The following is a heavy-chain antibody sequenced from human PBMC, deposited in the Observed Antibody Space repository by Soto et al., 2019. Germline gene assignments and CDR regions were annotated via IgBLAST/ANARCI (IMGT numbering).Heavy chain of an antibody. J-gene: IGHJ4*02. Sequence: PGGSLRLSCAASGFTFSSYAMSWVRQAPGKGLEWVSAISGSGGSTYYADSVKGRFTISRDNSKNTLYLQMNSLRAEDTAVYYCAKDRYYGSGSSPAKYFDYWGQGTLVTVPQ. CDR3: AKDRYYGSGSSPAKYFDY. D-gene: IGHD3-10*01. CDR2: ISGSGGST. CDR1: GFTFSSYA. V-gene: IGHV3-23*01.